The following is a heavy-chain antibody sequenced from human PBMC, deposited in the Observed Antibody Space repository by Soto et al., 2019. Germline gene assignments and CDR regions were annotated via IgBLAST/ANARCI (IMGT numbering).Heavy chain of an antibody. D-gene: IGHD3-10*01. CDR2: IIPIFGTA. V-gene: IGHV1-69*01. CDR3: ARDWGYGSGSYENWFDP. Sequence: QVQLVQSGAEVKKPGSSVKVSCKASGGTFSSYAISWVRQAPGQGLEWMGGIIPIFGTANYAQKFQGRVTITADESTSTAYMERSSLRSEDTAVYYCARDWGYGSGSYENWFDPWGQGTLVTVSS. CDR1: GGTFSSYA. J-gene: IGHJ5*02.